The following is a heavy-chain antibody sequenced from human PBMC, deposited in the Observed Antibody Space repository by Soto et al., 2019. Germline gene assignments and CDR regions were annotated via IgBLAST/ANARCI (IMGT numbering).Heavy chain of an antibody. CDR2: ISYDGSNK. V-gene: IGHV3-30-3*01. Sequence: PGGSLRLSCAASGFTFSSYAMHWVRQAPGKGLEWVAVISYDGSNKYYADYVKGRFTISRDNSKNTLYLQMNSLRAEDTAVYYCARDLPHDYYDSHSGFDYWGQGTLVTVSS. D-gene: IGHD3-22*01. CDR3: ARDLPHDYYDSHSGFDY. CDR1: GFTFSSYA. J-gene: IGHJ4*02.